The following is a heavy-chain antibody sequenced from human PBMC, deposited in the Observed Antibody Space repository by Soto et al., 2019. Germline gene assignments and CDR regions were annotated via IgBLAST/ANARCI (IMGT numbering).Heavy chain of an antibody. CDR1: GGTFSRHA. CDR2: ITPIFGTA. D-gene: IGHD3-22*01. CDR3: ARGWGYDSNDYCYAY. Sequence: QVQLVQSGAEVRKPGSSVKVSCKASGGTFSRHAISWVRQAPGQGLEWMGGITPIFGTANHAQKFQGRVTIIADESTSTVYMELSSLRSEDTAMYYCARGWGYDSNDYCYAYWGQGTLVIVSS. J-gene: IGHJ4*02. V-gene: IGHV1-69*01.